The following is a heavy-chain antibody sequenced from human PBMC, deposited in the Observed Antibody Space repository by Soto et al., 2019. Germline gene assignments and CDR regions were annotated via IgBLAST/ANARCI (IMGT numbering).Heavy chain of an antibody. Sequence: SETLSLTCTVSGGSISSGDYYWSWIRQPPGKGLEWIGYIYYSGSTNYNPSLKSRVTISVDTSKNQFSLKLSSVTAADTAVYYCARDSPYYYDSSGSWDYGMDVWGQGTTVTVSS. V-gene: IGHV4-30-4*01. D-gene: IGHD3-22*01. CDR3: ARDSPYYYDSSGSWDYGMDV. CDR1: GGSISSGDYY. CDR2: IYYSGST. J-gene: IGHJ6*02.